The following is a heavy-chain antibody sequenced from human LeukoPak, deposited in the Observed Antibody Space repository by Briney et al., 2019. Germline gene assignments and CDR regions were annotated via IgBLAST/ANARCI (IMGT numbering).Heavy chain of an antibody. D-gene: IGHD3-3*01. J-gene: IGHJ3*02. Sequence: PSETLSLTCNVSGGSIDSSDSFWGWIRQSPGKGLEWMGHIENRGTPHYSPTLKSRLTISIDTSKNQFSLHLRSVTAADTAVYFCARNFDYWGAFGIWGQGTTVTVSS. CDR1: GGSIDSSDSF. CDR2: IENRGTP. V-gene: IGHV4-30-4*08. CDR3: ARNFDYWGAFGI.